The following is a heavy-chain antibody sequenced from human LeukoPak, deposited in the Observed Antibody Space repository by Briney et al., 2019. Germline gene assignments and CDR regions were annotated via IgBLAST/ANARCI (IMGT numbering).Heavy chain of an antibody. J-gene: IGHJ4*02. CDR3: ARSEGRGLFYLFDY. Sequence: GGSLRLSCAATGFTFSSSWMNWVRQAPGKGLEWVANIKQDGSEMYYVDSVKGRFTVSRDNAKNSLYLQMNSLRAEDTAVYYCARSEGRGLFYLFDYWGQGTLVTVSS. CDR1: GFTFSSSW. CDR2: IKQDGSEM. D-gene: IGHD3-3*01. V-gene: IGHV3-7*01.